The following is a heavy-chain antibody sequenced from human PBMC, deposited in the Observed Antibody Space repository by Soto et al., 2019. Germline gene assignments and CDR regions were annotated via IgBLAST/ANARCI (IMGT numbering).Heavy chain of an antibody. V-gene: IGHV4-4*07. J-gene: IGHJ4*02. CDR2: ISTSGNV. D-gene: IGHD3-3*01. CDR1: GGYLIKYY. Sequence: SAPLSLTYTVSGGYLIKYYWSWIRQHAGKGLEWIGRISTSGNVVSKASLRSRLTMSVDTSKNQFSLRLTSVTAADTAVYYCARDNNDFWSLYPLAFDYWGQGALVTVSS. CDR3: ARDNNDFWSLYPLAFDY.